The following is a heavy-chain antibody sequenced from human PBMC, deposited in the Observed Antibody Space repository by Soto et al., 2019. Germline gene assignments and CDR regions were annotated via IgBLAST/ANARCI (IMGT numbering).Heavy chain of an antibody. J-gene: IGHJ6*02. CDR3: ARVLDYYYYYGMDV. D-gene: IGHD2-8*01. CDR2: IIPIFGTA. Sequence: SVKVACKASGGTFSSYAISWVRQAPGQGLEWMGGIIPIFGTANYAQKFQGRVTITADESTSTAYMELSSLRSEDTAVYYCARVLDYYYYYGMDVWGQGTTVTVSS. V-gene: IGHV1-69*13. CDR1: GGTFSSYA.